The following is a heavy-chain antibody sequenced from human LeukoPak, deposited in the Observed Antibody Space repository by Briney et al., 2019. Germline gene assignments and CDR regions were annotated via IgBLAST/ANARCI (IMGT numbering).Heavy chain of an antibody. CDR3: ATGYSGYHSNYYYMDV. D-gene: IGHD5-12*01. J-gene: IGHJ6*03. V-gene: IGHV3-21*01. Sequence: PGGSLRLSCAVSEFSFSRFGMTWVRQAPGKGLEWVSSSSSSSSDIYYVDSVKGRFTISRDNSKNSLYLQMNSLRAEDTAVYYCATGYSGYHSNYYYMDVWGKGTTVTVSS. CDR1: EFSFSRFG. CDR2: SSSSSSDI.